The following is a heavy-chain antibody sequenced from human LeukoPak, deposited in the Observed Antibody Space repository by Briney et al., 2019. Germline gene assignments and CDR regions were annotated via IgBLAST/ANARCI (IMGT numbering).Heavy chain of an antibody. J-gene: IGHJ4*02. D-gene: IGHD4-17*01. CDR2: IIPIFGTA. CDR3: ARSYYTVTTYIFRFDY. V-gene: IGHV1-69*01. CDR1: GGTFSSYA. Sequence: GSSVKVSCKASGGTFSSYAISWVRQAPGQGLEWMGGIIPIFGTANYAQKFQGRVTITADESTSTAYMELSSLRSEDTAVYYCARSYYTVTTYIFRFDYWGQGTLVTVSS.